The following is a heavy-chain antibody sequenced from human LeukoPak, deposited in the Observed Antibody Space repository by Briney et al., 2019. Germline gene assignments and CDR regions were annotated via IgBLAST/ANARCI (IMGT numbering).Heavy chain of an antibody. Sequence: PSETLSLTCTVSGGSISTSSYYWSWIRQPAGKGLEWIGRIYTSGSTSYNPSRKSRVTISVDTSKNQFSLKLSSVTAADTAVYYCARGAYCSGGSCYGTANKQRGSFGNNWFDPWGQGTLVTVSS. CDR1: GGSISTSSYY. D-gene: IGHD2-15*01. CDR2: IYTSGST. V-gene: IGHV4-61*02. J-gene: IGHJ5*02. CDR3: ARGAYCSGGSCYGTANKQRGSFGNNWFDP.